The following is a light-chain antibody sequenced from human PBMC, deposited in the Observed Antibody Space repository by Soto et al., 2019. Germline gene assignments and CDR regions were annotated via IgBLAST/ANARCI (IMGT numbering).Light chain of an antibody. CDR1: SSDVGAYNS. J-gene: IGLJ2*01. CDR2: DAT. CDR3: SSYTTGDTVV. Sequence: QSALTQPASVSGSPGQSITISCTGTSSDVGAYNSVSWYQQHPGKAPKVMIYDATDRPSGVSYRFSGSKSGNTASLTISGLQADEEADYYCSSYTTGDTVVFGGGTKLTVL. V-gene: IGLV2-14*01.